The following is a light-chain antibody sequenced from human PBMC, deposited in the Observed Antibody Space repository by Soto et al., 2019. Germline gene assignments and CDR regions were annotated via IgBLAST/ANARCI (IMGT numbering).Light chain of an antibody. CDR2: AAS. J-gene: IGKJ1*01. CDR3: LQYNTYPWT. V-gene: IGKV1-17*01. Sequence: DIQMTQSPSSLSASVGDRVTITCRASQGIRNDLDWFQQKPAKAPERLIYAASSLQSGVPSRFSSSGSETEFTLTISSLQAEDCASYYYLQYNTYPWTFGQGTKVEIK. CDR1: QGIRND.